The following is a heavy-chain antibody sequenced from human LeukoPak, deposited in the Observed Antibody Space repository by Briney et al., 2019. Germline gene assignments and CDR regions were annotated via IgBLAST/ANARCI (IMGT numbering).Heavy chain of an antibody. D-gene: IGHD2-2*01. V-gene: IGHV3-7*01. CDR2: IKQDGSEK. CDR3: AREPFYCSSATCSVHGAFDI. Sequence: GGSLRLSCAASGFTFSTYWMSWVRQAPGKGLEWVAHIKQDGSEKYYVDSVKGRFTISRDNAKNSLYLQMNSLRAEDTAVYYCAREPFYCSSATCSVHGAFDIWGQGTMVTASS. CDR1: GFTFSTYW. J-gene: IGHJ3*02.